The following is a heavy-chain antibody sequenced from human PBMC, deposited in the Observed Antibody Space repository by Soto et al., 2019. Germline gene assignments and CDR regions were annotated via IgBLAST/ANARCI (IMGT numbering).Heavy chain of an antibody. V-gene: IGHV1-18*01. CDR3: ARDGEFGGCSGGSCYFGVSWFDP. CDR2: ISAYNGDT. Sequence: GASVKVSCKASGYTFTNYGFSWVRQAPGQGLQWVGWISAYNGDTNYAQRLQGRVTLTTDTSTSTAYMELRSLRSDDTAVYYCARDGEFGGCSGGSCYFGVSWFDPWGQGALVTVSS. CDR1: GYTFTNYG. J-gene: IGHJ5*02. D-gene: IGHD2-15*01.